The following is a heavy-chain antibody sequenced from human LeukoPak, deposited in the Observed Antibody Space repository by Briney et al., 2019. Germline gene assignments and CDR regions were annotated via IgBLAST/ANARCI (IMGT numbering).Heavy chain of an antibody. D-gene: IGHD3-22*01. CDR3: ALLPSPYYYDSSGYYPNDDY. CDR1: GFTFSSYG. CDR2: ISYDGSNK. J-gene: IGHJ4*02. V-gene: IGHV3-30*03. Sequence: PGGSLRLSCAACGFTFSSYGMHWVRQAPGKGLEWVAVISYDGSNKYYADSVKGRFTISRDNSKNTLYLQMNSLRAEDTAVYYCALLPSPYYYDSSGYYPNDDYWGQGTLVTVSS.